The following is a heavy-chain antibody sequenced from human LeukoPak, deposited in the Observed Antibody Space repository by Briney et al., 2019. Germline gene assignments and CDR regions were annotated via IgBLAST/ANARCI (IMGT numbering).Heavy chain of an antibody. CDR3: ARRIRGYSYGPNNWFDP. Sequence: GASVKVSCKASGYTFTSYGISWVRQAPGQGLEWMGWISAYNGNTNYAQKLQGRVTMTTDTSTSTAYMELRSLRSEDTAVYYCARRIRGYSYGPNNWFDPWGQGTLVTVSS. CDR1: GYTFTSYG. V-gene: IGHV1-18*01. J-gene: IGHJ5*02. D-gene: IGHD5-18*01. CDR2: ISAYNGNT.